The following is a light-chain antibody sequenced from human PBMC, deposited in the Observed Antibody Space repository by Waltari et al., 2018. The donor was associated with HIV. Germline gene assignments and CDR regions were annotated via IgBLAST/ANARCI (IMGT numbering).Light chain of an antibody. J-gene: IGLJ2*01. CDR1: SPNIVTNY. CDR2: HTN. Sequence: QSVLTQPPSASGTPGQRVTISFSGSSPNIVTNYVSWYKQFPGTAPELVVYHTNQRPLGVPDRFSGSKSGTSASLAISGLRSEDEADYYCAAWDDSLSAWLFGGGTRLNVL. CDR3: AAWDDSLSAWL. V-gene: IGLV1-47*01.